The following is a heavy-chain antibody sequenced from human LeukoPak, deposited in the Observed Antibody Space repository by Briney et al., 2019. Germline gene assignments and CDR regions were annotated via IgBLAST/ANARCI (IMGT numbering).Heavy chain of an antibody. D-gene: IGHD6-13*01. Sequence: GASVKVSCKASGYSFTSYGISWVRQAPGQGLEWMGWISAYNGNTNYAQKLQGRVTMTTDTSTSTAYMELRSLRSDDTAVYYCARGPIDLRIAAAANFDYWGQGTLVTVSS. CDR1: GYSFTSYG. CDR3: ARGPIDLRIAAAANFDY. J-gene: IGHJ4*02. V-gene: IGHV1-18*01. CDR2: ISAYNGNT.